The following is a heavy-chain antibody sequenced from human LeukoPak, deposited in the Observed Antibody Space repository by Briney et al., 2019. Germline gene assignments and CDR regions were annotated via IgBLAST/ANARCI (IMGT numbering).Heavy chain of an antibody. D-gene: IGHD2-21*02. J-gene: IGHJ3*02. CDR2: IYYSGST. CDR3: ARGAYCGGDCYSYPHDAFDI. Sequence: PSETLSLTCTVSGASISSYYWSCIRQPPGQGLEWIGYIYYSGSTNYNPSLKSRVSISVDTSKNQFSLKLSSVTAADTAVYYCARGAYCGGDCYSYPHDAFDIWGQGTMVTVSS. CDR1: GASISSYY. V-gene: IGHV4-59*01.